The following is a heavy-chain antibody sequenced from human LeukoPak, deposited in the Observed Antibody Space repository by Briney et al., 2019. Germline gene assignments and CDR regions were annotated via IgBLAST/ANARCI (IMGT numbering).Heavy chain of an antibody. CDR3: ARAGALDTIFGVVTLIDY. D-gene: IGHD3-3*01. V-gene: IGHV3-7*03. Sequence: PGGSLRLSCAASGFTFSSYWMSWVRQAPGEGLEWVAKINQDGTEKAYVDSVRGRFTISRDNAKNSLFLQMNSLRAEDTAVYYCARAGALDTIFGVVTLIDYWGQGTLVTVSS. CDR1: GFTFSSYW. CDR2: INQDGTEK. J-gene: IGHJ4*02.